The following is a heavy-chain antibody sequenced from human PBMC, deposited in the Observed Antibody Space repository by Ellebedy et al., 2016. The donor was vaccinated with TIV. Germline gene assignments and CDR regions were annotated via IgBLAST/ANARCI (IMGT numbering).Heavy chain of an antibody. CDR3: ARAITVDYWYINL. CDR2: IYPGDSNT. J-gene: IGHJ2*01. D-gene: IGHD3-10*01. Sequence: PGGSLRLSCKGSGYSFASYWIGWLRQMPGKGLEWMGGIYPGDSNTGYSPSFQGQVTISADKSITTAYLQWSSLKASDTAMYYCARAITVDYWYINLWGRGTLVTVSS. V-gene: IGHV5-51*01. CDR1: GYSFASYW.